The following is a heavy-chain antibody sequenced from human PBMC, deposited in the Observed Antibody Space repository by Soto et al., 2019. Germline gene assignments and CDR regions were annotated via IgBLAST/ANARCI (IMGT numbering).Heavy chain of an antibody. Sequence: DVQLVGSGGGLVQPGGSLRLSCVASGFPFSSYAMHWVRQAPGKGLEWISYINGASTTTFYADSVKGRFTVSRDNAKNTLSLQMSSLRHEDTTFYYCARDLSQWCQGMLVTVSS. CDR1: GFPFSSYA. J-gene: IGHJ4*02. CDR3: ARDLSQ. D-gene: IGHD1-26*01. CDR2: INGASTTT. V-gene: IGHV3-48*02.